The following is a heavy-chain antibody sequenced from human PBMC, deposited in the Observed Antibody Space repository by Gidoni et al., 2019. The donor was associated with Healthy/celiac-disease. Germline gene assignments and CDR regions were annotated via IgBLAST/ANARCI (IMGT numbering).Heavy chain of an antibody. J-gene: IGHJ5*02. CDR1: GGSFSGYY. V-gene: IGHV4-34*01. CDR2: INHSGST. D-gene: IGHD3-3*01. CDR3: ASHPLRFLEWLPLGDWFDP. Sequence: QVQLQQWGAGLLKPSETLSLTCAVYGGSFSGYYWSWIRQPPGKGLEWIGEINHSGSTNYNPSLKSRVTISVDTSKNQFSLKLSSVTAADTAVYYCASHPLRFLEWLPLGDWFDPWGQGTLVTVSS.